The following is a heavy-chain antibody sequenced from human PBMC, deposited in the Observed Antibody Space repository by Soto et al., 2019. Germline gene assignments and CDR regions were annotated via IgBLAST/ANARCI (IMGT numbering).Heavy chain of an antibody. CDR1: GFTFSNYW. CDR3: ARIASAGRGWDV. CDR2: IKQDGSEK. D-gene: IGHD6-13*01. V-gene: IGHV3-7*01. J-gene: IGHJ6*02. Sequence: EVQLVESGGGLVQPGGSLRLSCADFGFTFSNYWMSWVRQAPVKGLEWVGNIKQDGSEKNYVDSVKGRITISRDNAKNSLYLQMNGLRAEDTAVYYCARIASAGRGWDVWGQGTTVVVSS.